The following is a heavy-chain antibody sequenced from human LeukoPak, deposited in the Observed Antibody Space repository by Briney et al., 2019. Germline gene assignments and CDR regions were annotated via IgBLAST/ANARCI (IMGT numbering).Heavy chain of an antibody. CDR1: GFTFSSYG. V-gene: IGHV3-30*03. J-gene: IGHJ4*02. Sequence: GRSLRLSCAASGFTFSSYGMHWVRQAPGKGLEWVAVISYDGSNKYYADSVKGRFTISRDNAKNSLYLQMNSLRAEDTALYHCARGDPHYYGSGMFDYWGQGTLVTVSS. D-gene: IGHD3-10*01. CDR3: ARGDPHYYGSGMFDY. CDR2: ISYDGSNK.